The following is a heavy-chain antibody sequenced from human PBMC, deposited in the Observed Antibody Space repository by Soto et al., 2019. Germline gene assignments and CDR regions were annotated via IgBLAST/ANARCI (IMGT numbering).Heavy chain of an antibody. D-gene: IGHD2-2*03. V-gene: IGHV4-39*01. CDR1: GGFVSSSSYS. Sequence: PSETLYLTCSVSGGFVSSSSYSWGWIRQSPGKGLEWIGTMYSSENTYYNPSLLSRVTISVDTSKNEFSLRLSSVTAADTAVYYCASLNGYCISTNCHGYYGMDVWGQGTTVTVSS. J-gene: IGHJ6*02. CDR2: MYSSENT. CDR3: ASLNGYCISTNCHGYYGMDV.